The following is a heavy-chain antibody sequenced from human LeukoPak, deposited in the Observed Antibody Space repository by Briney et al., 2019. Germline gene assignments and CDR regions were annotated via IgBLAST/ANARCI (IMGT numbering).Heavy chain of an antibody. Sequence: PSETLSLTCTVSGGSISSYYWSWIRQPPGKGLEWIGYIYYSGSTYYNPSLKSRVTISGHTSKNQFSLRLSSVTAADTAVYYCARDRGSSWEPANWFDPWGQGTLVTVSS. CDR1: GGSISSYY. J-gene: IGHJ5*02. D-gene: IGHD6-13*01. CDR2: IYYSGST. V-gene: IGHV4-59*12. CDR3: ARDRGSSWEPANWFDP.